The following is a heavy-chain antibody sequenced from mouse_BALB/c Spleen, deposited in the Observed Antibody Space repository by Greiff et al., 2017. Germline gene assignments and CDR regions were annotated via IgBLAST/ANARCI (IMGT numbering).Heavy chain of an antibody. J-gene: IGHJ2*01. D-gene: IGHD2-1*01. CDR2: ISPGGSYT. CDR1: GFTFSSYG. CDR3: ARENYGSGFDY. Sequence: EVTLVESGGDLVKPGASLKLSCAASGFTFSSYGMPWVRQTPDKRLEWVGTISPGGSYTNYPESVKGRFTITRDNSKNTLYLQISSLTSEDTAVYYCARENYGSGFDYWGQGTTLTVSS. V-gene: IGHV5-6*01.